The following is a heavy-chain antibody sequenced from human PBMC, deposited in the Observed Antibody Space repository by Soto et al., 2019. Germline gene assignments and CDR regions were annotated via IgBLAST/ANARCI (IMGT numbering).Heavy chain of an antibody. CDR2: ITGSSSNL. V-gene: IGHV3-23*01. CDR1: GFTFSDYA. J-gene: IGHJ4*02. Sequence: EVQLLESGGGLEQPGGSLRLSCAASGFTFSDYAMSWVRQAPGKGLEWVTTITGSSSNLYYTDSVKGRFAISRDNSGNILFLQMNSLTAEDTAVYYCARGGAVYGLLTHDFWGQGTLVTVSA. D-gene: IGHD3-9*01. CDR3: ARGGAVYGLLTHDF.